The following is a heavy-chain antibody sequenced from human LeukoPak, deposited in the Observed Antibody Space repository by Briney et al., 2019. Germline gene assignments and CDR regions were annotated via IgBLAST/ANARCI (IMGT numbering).Heavy chain of an antibody. Sequence: GSLRLSCAASGFTFSYYSMNWVRQAPGKGLEWVSSISSSSSYIYYADSVKGRFTTSRDNAKNLLYLQMNSLRAEDTAVYYCARDVSAGEYSSLGDAFDIWGQGTMVTVSS. CDR3: ARDVSAGEYSSLGDAFDI. CDR1: GFTFSYYS. J-gene: IGHJ3*02. V-gene: IGHV3-21*01. CDR2: ISSSSSYI. D-gene: IGHD6-6*01.